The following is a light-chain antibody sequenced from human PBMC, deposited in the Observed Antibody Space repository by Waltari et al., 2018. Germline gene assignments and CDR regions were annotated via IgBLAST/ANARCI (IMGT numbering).Light chain of an antibody. V-gene: IGLV2-14*03. CDR1: TSDMGYYKY. CDR2: DVS. Sequence: QSALTQPASVSGSPGKSLPLPCPGTTSDMGYYKYVSWYQQHPGKAPKLIIYDVSHRPSGVSDRFSGSKSGNTASLTISGLRAEDEADYHCSSYSISSNYFVFGTGTTVTVL. CDR3: SSYSISSNYFV. J-gene: IGLJ1*01.